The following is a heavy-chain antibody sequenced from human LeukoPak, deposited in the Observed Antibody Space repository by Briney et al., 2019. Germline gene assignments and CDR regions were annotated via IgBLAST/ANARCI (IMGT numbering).Heavy chain of an antibody. Sequence: SVKVSCKASGGTFSSYAISWVRQAPGQGLEWMGGIIPIFGTPNYAQKFQDRVTITADKSTSTAYMELSSLRSEDTAVYYCARARSAPRGSYSFDYWGQGTLVTVSS. V-gene: IGHV1-69*06. CDR3: ARARSAPRGSYSFDY. D-gene: IGHD1-26*01. J-gene: IGHJ4*02. CDR2: IIPIFGTP. CDR1: GGTFSSYA.